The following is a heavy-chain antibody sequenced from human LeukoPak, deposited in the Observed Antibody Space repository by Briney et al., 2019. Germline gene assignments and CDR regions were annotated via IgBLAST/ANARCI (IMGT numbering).Heavy chain of an antibody. CDR3: AWGLAAAGTPLDAFDI. V-gene: IGHV1-8*01. J-gene: IGHJ3*02. CDR1: GYTFTSYD. Sequence: ASVKVSCKASGYTFTSYDINWVRQATGQGLEWMGWMNPNSGNTGYAQKFQGRVTMTRNTPISTAYMELSSLRSEDTAVYYCAWGLAAAGTPLDAFDIWGQGTMVTVSS. CDR2: MNPNSGNT. D-gene: IGHD6-13*01.